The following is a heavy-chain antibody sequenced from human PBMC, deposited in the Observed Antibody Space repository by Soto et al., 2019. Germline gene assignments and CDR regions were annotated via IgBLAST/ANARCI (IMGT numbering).Heavy chain of an antibody. CDR3: ARTRVVPAAIRGYYYYYYMDV. CDR2: MNPNSGNT. Sequence: ASVKVSCKASGYTFTSYDINWVRQATGQGLEWMGWMNPNSGNTGYAQKFQGRVTMTRNTSISTAYMELSSLRSEDTAVYYCARTRVVPAAIRGYYYYYYMDVWGKGTTVTVSS. D-gene: IGHD2-2*01. CDR1: GYTFTSYD. V-gene: IGHV1-8*01. J-gene: IGHJ6*03.